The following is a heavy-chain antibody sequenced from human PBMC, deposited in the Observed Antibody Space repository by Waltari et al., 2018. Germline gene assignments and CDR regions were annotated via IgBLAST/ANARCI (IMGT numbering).Heavy chain of an antibody. V-gene: IGHV1-69*05. Sequence: QVQLVQSGAEVKKPGSSVKVSCKASGGTFSSYAISWVRQAPGQGLGWMGGIIPIFGTANYAQKCQGRVTITTDESTSTAYMELSSLRSEDTAVYYCARGSMVRGVIRIYYYYGMDVWGQGTTVTVSS. CDR2: IIPIFGTA. CDR1: GGTFSSYA. CDR3: ARGSMVRGVIRIYYYYGMDV. D-gene: IGHD3-10*01. J-gene: IGHJ6*02.